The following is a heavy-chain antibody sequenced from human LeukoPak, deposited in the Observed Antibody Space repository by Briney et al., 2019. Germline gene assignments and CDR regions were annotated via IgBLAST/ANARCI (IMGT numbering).Heavy chain of an antibody. D-gene: IGHD2-21*02. Sequence: PGGSLTLSCAPSGLTFSRYDKSWVRQAPGEGLEWLSASSGSGGSTYYVDCGKGRFTISRDNSKNTLYMQMKSLRAEDTAVYYCAKDTPDCGGDCSADYWGQGTLVTVSS. CDR1: GLTFSRYD. CDR2: SSGSGGST. V-gene: IGHV3-23*01. J-gene: IGHJ4*02. CDR3: AKDTPDCGGDCSADY.